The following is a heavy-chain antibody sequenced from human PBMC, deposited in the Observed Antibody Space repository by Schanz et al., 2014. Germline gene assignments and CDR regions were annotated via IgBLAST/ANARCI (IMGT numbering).Heavy chain of an antibody. CDR2: ISDSGDTT. CDR1: GFSFSDYY. V-gene: IGHV3-11*01. D-gene: IGHD2-2*01. J-gene: IGHJ4*02. CDR3: AKEAPAATYLDS. Sequence: PGGSLRLSCAASGFSFSDYYMTWIRQAPGKGLEWVSDISDSGDTTHYADSVKGRFTISRDNAKNSLFLQRNSLPAEDTAVYYCAKEAPAATYLDSWGQGTLVTVSS.